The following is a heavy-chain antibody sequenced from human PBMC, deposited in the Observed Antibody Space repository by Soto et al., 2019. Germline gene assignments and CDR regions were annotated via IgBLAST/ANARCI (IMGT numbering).Heavy chain of an antibody. CDR2: IRGCSPYT. J-gene: IGHJ6*01. V-gene: IGHV3-21*01. D-gene: IGHD2-15*01. CDR3: ARDRGYDAHDYYYNAMDV. Sequence: EVPLVESGGGLVKPGGSLRLSCVASGFTFRTYTMNWVRQAPGKGLEWVSGIRGCSPYTFYAESVKGRFTISRDNAKNSLYLQMNSLGVEDTAVYYCARDRGYDAHDYYYNAMDVWGQGTTVTFSS. CDR1: GFTFRTYT.